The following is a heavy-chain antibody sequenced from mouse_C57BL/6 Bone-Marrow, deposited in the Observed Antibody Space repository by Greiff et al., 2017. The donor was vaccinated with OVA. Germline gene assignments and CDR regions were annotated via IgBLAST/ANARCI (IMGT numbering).Heavy chain of an antibody. V-gene: IGHV1-64*01. D-gene: IGHD2-5*01. CDR3: ARGYSNYLFAY. CDR2: IHPNSGST. CDR1: GYTFTSYW. J-gene: IGHJ3*01. Sequence: QVHVKQPGAELVKPGASVKLSCKASGYTFTSYWMHWVKQRPGQGLEWIGMIHPNSGSTNYNEKFKSKATLTVDKSSSTAYMQLSSLTSEDSAVYYCARGYSNYLFAYWGQGTLVTVSA.